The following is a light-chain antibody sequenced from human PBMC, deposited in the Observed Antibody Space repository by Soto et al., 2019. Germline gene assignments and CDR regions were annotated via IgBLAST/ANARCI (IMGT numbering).Light chain of an antibody. CDR3: QQYDTSPPT. CDR2: RTF. J-gene: IGKJ5*01. CDR1: QPITSRY. Sequence: IVLTQSPGTLSLSPGERATLSCRASQPITSRYLAWYQHQPGQAPRLLIYRTFARAPGIPDRFSGGGSGTDFTLTISRLEREDFAVYYFQQYDTSPPTFGQGTRLAIK. V-gene: IGKV3-20*01.